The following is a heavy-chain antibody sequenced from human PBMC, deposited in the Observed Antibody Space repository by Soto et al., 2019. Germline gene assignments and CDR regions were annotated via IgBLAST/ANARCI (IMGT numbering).Heavy chain of an antibody. Sequence: GASVKVSCKASGYTFTSYGISWGRQAPGQGLEWVGWISAYNGHTNYAQKLQGRVTMTTDTSTTTAYMELRSLRSDDTAVYYCARSAYASGTYYTAPDDAFDIWGQGTMVTVSS. CDR3: ARSAYASGTYYTAPDDAFDI. CDR2: ISAYNGHT. J-gene: IGHJ3*02. D-gene: IGHD3-10*01. V-gene: IGHV1-18*01. CDR1: GYTFTSYG.